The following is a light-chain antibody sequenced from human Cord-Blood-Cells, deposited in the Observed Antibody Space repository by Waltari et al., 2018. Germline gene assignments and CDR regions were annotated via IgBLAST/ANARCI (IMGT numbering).Light chain of an antibody. CDR2: EVS. CDR1: SSDVGSYNL. J-gene: IGLJ1*01. CDR3: CSYVGSSTYV. Sequence: QSALTQPASVSGSPGQSITISCTGTSSDVGSYNLFSWYQQHPGKAPKLMIYEVSKRPSGVSNRFSGSKSGNTASLTISGLQAEDEADYYCCSYVGSSTYVFGTGTKVTVL. V-gene: IGLV2-23*02.